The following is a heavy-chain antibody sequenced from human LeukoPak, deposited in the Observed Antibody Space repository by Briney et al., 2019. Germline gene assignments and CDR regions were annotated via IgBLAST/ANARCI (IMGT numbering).Heavy chain of an antibody. D-gene: IGHD3-3*01. V-gene: IGHV1-69*05. CDR2: IIPIFGTA. Sequence: SVKVSCKASGGTFSSYAISWVGQAPGQWLEWMGRIIPIFGTANYAQKFQGRVTITTDESTSTAYMELSSLRSEDTAVYYCARAVLRWTFDIWGQGTTVTVSS. J-gene: IGHJ3*02. CDR3: ARAVLRWTFDI. CDR1: GGTFSSYA.